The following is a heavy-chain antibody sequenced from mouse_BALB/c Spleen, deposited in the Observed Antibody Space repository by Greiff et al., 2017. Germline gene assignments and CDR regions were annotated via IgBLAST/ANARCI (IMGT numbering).Heavy chain of an antibody. CDR3: ARGIKRDY. J-gene: IGHJ2*01. CDR1: GFTFSSYA. V-gene: IGHV5-6-5*01. Sequence: EVQLVESGGGLVKPGGSLKLSCAASGFTFSSYAMSWVRQTPEKRLEWVASISSGGSTYYPDSVKGRFTISRDNARNILYLQMSSLRSEDTAMYYCARGIKRDYWGQGTTLTVSS. CDR2: ISSGGST. D-gene: IGHD2-4*01.